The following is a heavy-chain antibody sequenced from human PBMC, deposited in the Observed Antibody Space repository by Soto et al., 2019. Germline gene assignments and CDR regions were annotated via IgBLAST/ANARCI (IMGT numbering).Heavy chain of an antibody. CDR2: ISGSGGST. V-gene: IGHV3-23*01. J-gene: IGHJ6*03. D-gene: IGHD5-18*01. Sequence: GGSLRLSCVASGITFSNYAMNWVRQAPGKGLEWVSTISGSGGSTNYADSVKGRFTISRDNSNNTLYLQMNSLRADDTAVYFCAKEGPESGYPYNMDVWGKGTTVTVSS. CDR1: GITFSNYA. CDR3: AKEGPESGYPYNMDV.